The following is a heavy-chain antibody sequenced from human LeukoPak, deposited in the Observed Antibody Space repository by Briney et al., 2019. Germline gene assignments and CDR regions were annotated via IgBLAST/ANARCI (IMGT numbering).Heavy chain of an antibody. CDR2: IRSKANSYAT. J-gene: IGHJ4*02. D-gene: IGHD4-17*01. V-gene: IGHV3-73*01. CDR3: TRSLHYPHTVLDY. Sequence: QPGGSLKLSCAASGFTFSGSAMHWVRQASGKGLEWVGRIRSKANSYATAYAASVKGRFTISRDDSKNTAYLQMNSLKTEDTAVYYCTRSLHYPHTVLDYWGQGTLVTVSS. CDR1: GFTFSGSA.